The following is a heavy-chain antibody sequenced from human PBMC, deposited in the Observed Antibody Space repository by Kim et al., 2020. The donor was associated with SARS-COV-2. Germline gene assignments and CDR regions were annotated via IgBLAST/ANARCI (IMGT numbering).Heavy chain of an antibody. Sequence: GGSLRLSCAASGFTFSSYAMHWVRQAPGKGLEWVAVISYDGSNKYYADSVKGRFTISRDNSKNTLYLQMNSLRAEDTAVYYCARAGFGNYYYGMDVWGQG. D-gene: IGHD3-10*01. CDR1: GFTFSSYA. J-gene: IGHJ6*02. CDR2: ISYDGSNK. CDR3: ARAGFGNYYYGMDV. V-gene: IGHV3-30-3*01.